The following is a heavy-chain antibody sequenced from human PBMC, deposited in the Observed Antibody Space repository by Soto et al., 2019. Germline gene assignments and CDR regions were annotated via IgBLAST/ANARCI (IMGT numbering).Heavy chain of an antibody. J-gene: IGHJ4*02. V-gene: IGHV4-59*08. CDR1: GGSISSYY. D-gene: IGHD4-17*01. CDR2: IYYSGST. Sequence: QVQLQESGPGLVKPSETLSLTCTVSGGSISSYYWSWIRQPPGKGLEWIGYIYYSGSTNYNPSLKGRVTISVDPAKNQFSLKLSSVTAADTAVYYCARHGTYGDYGVSRFDYWGQGTLVTVSS. CDR3: ARHGTYGDYGVSRFDY.